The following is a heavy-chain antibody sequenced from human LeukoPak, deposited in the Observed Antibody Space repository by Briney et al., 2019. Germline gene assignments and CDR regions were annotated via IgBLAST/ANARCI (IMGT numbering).Heavy chain of an antibody. CDR2: IYHSGST. J-gene: IGHJ4*02. Sequence: SETLSLTCAVSGYSISSGYYGGWIRQPPGKGLEWIGSIYHSGSTYYNPSLKSRVTISVDTSKNQFSLKLSSVTAADTAVYYCARQGIGGYYDFWSFDYWGQGTLVTVSS. CDR3: ARQGIGGYYDFWSFDY. V-gene: IGHV4-38-2*01. CDR1: GYSISSGYY. D-gene: IGHD3-3*01.